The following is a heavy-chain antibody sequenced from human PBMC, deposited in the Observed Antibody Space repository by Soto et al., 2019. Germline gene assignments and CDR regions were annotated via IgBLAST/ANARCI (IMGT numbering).Heavy chain of an antibody. CDR2: IYYSGST. V-gene: IGHV4-39*01. D-gene: IGHD3-10*01. CDR3: ARPRPYGSGSSYFDP. Sequence: ASETLSLTCTVSGGSISSSSYYWGWIRQPPGKGLEWIGSIYYSGSTYYNPSLKSRVTISVDTSKNQFSLKLSSVTAADTAVYYCARPRPYGSGSSYFDPWGQGTLVTVSS. CDR1: GGSISSSSYY. J-gene: IGHJ5*02.